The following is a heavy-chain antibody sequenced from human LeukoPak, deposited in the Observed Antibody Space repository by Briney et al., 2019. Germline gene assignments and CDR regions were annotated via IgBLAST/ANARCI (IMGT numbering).Heavy chain of an antibody. D-gene: IGHD1-26*01. Sequence: ASVKVSCKASGYTFTSYGISWVRQAPGQGLEWMGWISAYNGNTNYAQELQGRVTMTTDTSTSTAYMELRSLRSDDTAVYYCARVLELGGYFDYWGQGTLVTVSS. V-gene: IGHV1-18*01. CDR3: ARVLELGGYFDY. CDR1: GYTFTSYG. CDR2: ISAYNGNT. J-gene: IGHJ4*02.